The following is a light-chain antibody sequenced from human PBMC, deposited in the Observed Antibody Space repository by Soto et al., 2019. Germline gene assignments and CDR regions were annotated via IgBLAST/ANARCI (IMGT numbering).Light chain of an antibody. CDR1: SSDVGAYDY. V-gene: IGLV2-11*01. J-gene: IGLJ3*02. CDR2: DVS. CDR3: CSYTVTYTGV. Sequence: QSALTQPRSVSGSPGQSVTISCTGTSSDVGAYDYVSWHQQRPGKAPKLMIYDVSKRPSGVPDRFSGSKSGNTASLTISGLQAEDEADYYCCSYTVTYTGVFGGGTKLTVL.